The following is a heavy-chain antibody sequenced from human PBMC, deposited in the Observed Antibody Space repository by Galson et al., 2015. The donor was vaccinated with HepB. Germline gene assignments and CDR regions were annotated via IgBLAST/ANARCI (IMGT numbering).Heavy chain of an antibody. V-gene: IGHV1-18*04. J-gene: IGHJ6*02. CDR1: GYTFTSYG. D-gene: IGHD3-10*01. Sequence: SVKVSCKASGYTFTSYGISWVRQAPGQGLEWMGWISAYNGNTNYAQKLQSRVTMTTDTSTSTAYMELRSLRSDDTAVYYCARDGVWFGETTGYYYGMDVWGQGTTVTVSS. CDR2: ISAYNGNT. CDR3: ARDGVWFGETTGYYYGMDV.